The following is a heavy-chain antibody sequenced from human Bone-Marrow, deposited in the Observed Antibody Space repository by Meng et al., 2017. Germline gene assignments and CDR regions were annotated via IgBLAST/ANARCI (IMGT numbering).Heavy chain of an antibody. Sequence: GGSLRLSCAASGFTFSSYAMSWVRQAPGKGLEWVSAISGSGGSTYYADSVKGRFTISRDNSKNTLYLQMNSLRAEDTALYYCAKAPFTFGGVIGLFDYWGQGTLVTVSS. J-gene: IGHJ4*02. CDR3: AKAPFTFGGVIGLFDY. CDR1: GFTFSSYA. D-gene: IGHD3-16*02. V-gene: IGHV3-23*01. CDR2: ISGSGGST.